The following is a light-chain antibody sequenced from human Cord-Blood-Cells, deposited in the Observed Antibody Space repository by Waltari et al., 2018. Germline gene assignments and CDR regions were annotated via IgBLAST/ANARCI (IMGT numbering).Light chain of an antibody. CDR3: QQYNSYPFT. Sequence: DIQMTQSPSTLSASVGDRVTITCRASQSISSWLAWYQQKPGKAPKLLIYTASSLESGVPSRFSGRGSGTEFTLTISSLQPDDFATYYCQQYNSYPFTFGPGTKVDIK. J-gene: IGKJ3*01. CDR1: QSISSW. V-gene: IGKV1-5*03. CDR2: TAS.